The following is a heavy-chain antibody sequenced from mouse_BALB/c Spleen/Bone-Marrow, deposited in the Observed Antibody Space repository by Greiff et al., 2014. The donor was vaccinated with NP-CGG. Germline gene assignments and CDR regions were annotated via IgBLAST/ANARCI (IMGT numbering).Heavy chain of an antibody. CDR1: GFTFSXXX. V-gene: IGHV5-4*02. J-gene: IGHJ2*01. D-gene: IGHD1-1*01. CDR3: XRGSSYFXY. CDR2: ISDGGSYT. Sequence: KLVESGGGLVKPGGSLKLSCAASGFTFSXXXMYXXXXXXXXXXEWVATISDGGSYTYYPDSVKGRFTISRDNAKNNLYLQMSSLKSEDTAMYXXXRGSSYFXYWGQGTTLTVSS.